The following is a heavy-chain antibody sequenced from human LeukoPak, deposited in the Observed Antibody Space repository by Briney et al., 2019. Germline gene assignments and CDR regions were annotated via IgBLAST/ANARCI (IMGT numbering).Heavy chain of an antibody. D-gene: IGHD6-19*01. J-gene: IGHJ2*01. CDR2: INHSGST. CDR3: ARGRSVAGSTSWYFDL. CDR1: GGSFGGYY. Sequence: PSETLSLTCAVYGGSFGGYYGSWIRQPPGKGLEWIGEINHSGSTNYNPSLKSRVTISVDTSKNQFSLKLSSVTAADTAVYYCARGRSVAGSTSWYFDLWGRGTLVTVSS. V-gene: IGHV4-34*01.